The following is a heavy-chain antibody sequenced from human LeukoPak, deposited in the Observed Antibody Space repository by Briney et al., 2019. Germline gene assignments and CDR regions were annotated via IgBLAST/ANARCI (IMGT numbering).Heavy chain of an antibody. J-gene: IGHJ6*02. CDR1: GYTFTSYG. V-gene: IGHV1-18*01. CDR3: ARDGGLYCGGNPLVSYYYGMDV. CDR2: ISAYNGNT. Sequence: ASVKVSCKASGYTFTSYGISWVRQAPGQGLEWMGWISAYNGNTNYAQKLQGRVTMTTDTSTSTAYMELRSLRSDDTAVYYCARDGGLYCGGNPLVSYYYGMDVWGQGTTVTVSS. D-gene: IGHD4-23*01.